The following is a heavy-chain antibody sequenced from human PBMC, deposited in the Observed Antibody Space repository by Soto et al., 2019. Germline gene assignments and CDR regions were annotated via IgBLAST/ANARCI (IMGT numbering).Heavy chain of an antibody. V-gene: IGHV3-20*04. Sequence: EVQLVESGGGVMRPGGSLRLSCEGSGFNFGDYAMAWVRQAPGKGLEWVSGINWNSAGTSYAEFLRGRFTIARDNARNSLFMQMHSLRADDTAVYYCVRHNKYTTSFEYWGQGTLVTVSS. J-gene: IGHJ4*02. D-gene: IGHD1-1*01. CDR3: VRHNKYTTSFEY. CDR2: INWNSAGT. CDR1: GFNFGDYA.